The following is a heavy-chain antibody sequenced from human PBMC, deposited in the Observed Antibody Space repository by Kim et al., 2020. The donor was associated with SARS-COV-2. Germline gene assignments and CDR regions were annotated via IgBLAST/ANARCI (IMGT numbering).Heavy chain of an antibody. CDR3: ARTLGDSSSWHVRYYYG. D-gene: IGHD6-13*01. V-gene: IGHV3-30-3*01. CDR1: GFTFSSYA. CDR2: ISYDGSNK. Sequence: GGSLRLSCAASGFTFSSYAMHWVRQAPGKGLEWVAVISYDGSNKYYADSVKGRFTISRDNSKNTLYLQMNSLRAEDTAVYYCARTLGDSSSWHVRYYYG. J-gene: IGHJ6*01.